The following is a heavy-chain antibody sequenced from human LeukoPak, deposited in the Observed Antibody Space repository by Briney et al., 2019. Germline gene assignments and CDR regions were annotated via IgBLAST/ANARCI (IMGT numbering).Heavy chain of an antibody. Sequence: PGGSLRLSCAASGFTFSSYAMHWVRQAPGKGLEWVAVISYDGSNKYYADSVKGRFTISRDNSKNTLYLQMNSLRAEDTAVYYCARLTQYDIFSYGMDVWGQGTTVTVSS. D-gene: IGHD3-9*01. CDR1: GFTFSSYA. CDR2: ISYDGSNK. V-gene: IGHV3-30-3*01. J-gene: IGHJ6*02. CDR3: ARLTQYDIFSYGMDV.